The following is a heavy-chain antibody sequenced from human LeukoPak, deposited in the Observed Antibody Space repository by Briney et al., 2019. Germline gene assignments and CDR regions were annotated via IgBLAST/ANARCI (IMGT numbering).Heavy chain of an antibody. D-gene: IGHD2-8*02. Sequence: PSETLSLTCTVSGGSISSYYWSWIRQPPGKGLEWIGYIYYSGSTNYNPSLKSRVTISVDTSKNQFSLKLSSVTAADTAVYYCARDSGRDAFDIWGQGTVVTVSS. V-gene: IGHV4-59*01. CDR2: IYYSGST. CDR1: GGSISSYY. CDR3: ARDSGRDAFDI. J-gene: IGHJ3*02.